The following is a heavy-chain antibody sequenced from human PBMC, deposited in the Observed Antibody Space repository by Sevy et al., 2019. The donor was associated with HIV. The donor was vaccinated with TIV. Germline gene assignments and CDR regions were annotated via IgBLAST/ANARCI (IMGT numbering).Heavy chain of an antibody. CDR1: GDSVSRNGAA. J-gene: IGHJ4*02. CDR3: ARAVAGVYYFDY. CDR2: SYYRSTWHK. D-gene: IGHD6-19*01. V-gene: IGHV6-1*01. Sequence: QSQTLSLTCIISGDSVSRNGAAGNWIRQSPSRGLEWLGRSYYRSTWHKDYAISVKSRLTITPDTSKNQFFLQLNSVTPEDTAMYYCARAVAGVYYFDYWGQGTLVTVSS.